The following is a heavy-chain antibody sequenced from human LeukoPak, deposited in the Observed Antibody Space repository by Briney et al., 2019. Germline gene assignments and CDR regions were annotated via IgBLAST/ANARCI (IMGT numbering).Heavy chain of an antibody. V-gene: IGHV3-9*01. CDR2: ISWNSGRI. Sequence: PGGSLRLSCAASGFTFDDYAMHWVRQAPGKGLEWVSGISWNSGRIGYADSVKGRFTISRDNAKNSLYLQMNSLRAEDTAVYYCAKPLRDAGSFNYPYFDFWGQGTLVTVSS. D-gene: IGHD5-24*01. J-gene: IGHJ4*02. CDR3: AKPLRDAGSFNYPYFDF. CDR1: GFTFDDYA.